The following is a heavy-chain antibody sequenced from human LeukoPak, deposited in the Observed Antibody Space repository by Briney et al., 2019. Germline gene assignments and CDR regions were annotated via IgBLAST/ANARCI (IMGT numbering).Heavy chain of an antibody. D-gene: IGHD3-9*01. CDR2: IYYSGST. V-gene: IGHV4-59*01. Sequence: PSETLSLTCTVSGGXTSGYYWSWIRQPPGKGLEWIGDIYYSGSTNYNPSLTSRVTISVDTSKNQFSLKLNSVTAADTAVYYCARYFDWPWAFDIWGQGTKVTVSS. CDR1: GGXTSGYY. CDR3: ARYFDWPWAFDI. J-gene: IGHJ3*02.